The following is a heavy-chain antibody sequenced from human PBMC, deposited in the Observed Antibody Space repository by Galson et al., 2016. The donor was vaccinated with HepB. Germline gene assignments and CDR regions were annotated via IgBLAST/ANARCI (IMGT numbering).Heavy chain of an antibody. J-gene: IGHJ6*03. D-gene: IGHD3-10*01. CDR2: ISYDGSYK. CDR1: GFTFSRCG. Sequence: SLRLSCAASGFTFSRCGMHWVRQAPGKGLEWVAVISYDGSYKYYADSVKGRFTISRDNSKHTLYLQMNSLRAEDTAVYYCAKDGHPSPIGGSGTFFSYYQYYYVDVWGKGTTVTVSS. CDR3: AKDGHPSPIGGSGTFFSYYQYYYVDV. V-gene: IGHV3-30*18.